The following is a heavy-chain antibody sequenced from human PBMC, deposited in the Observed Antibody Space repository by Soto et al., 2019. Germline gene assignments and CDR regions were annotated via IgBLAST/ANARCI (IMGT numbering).Heavy chain of an antibody. CDR3: AMHPTDYYYYGMDV. CDR1: GFTFSSYG. V-gene: IGHV3-33*01. CDR2: IWYDGSNK. J-gene: IGHJ6*02. Sequence: GGSLRLSCAASGFTFSSYGMHWVRQAPGKGLEWVAVIWYDGSNKYYADSVKGRFTISRDNSKNTLYLQMNSLRAEDTAVYYCAMHPTDYYYYGMDVWGQGTTVTVSS.